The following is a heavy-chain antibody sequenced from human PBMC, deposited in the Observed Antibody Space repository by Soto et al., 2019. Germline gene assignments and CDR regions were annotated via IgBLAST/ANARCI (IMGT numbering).Heavy chain of an antibody. Sequence: PSETLSLTCSVSGVTISSSGYYWGWIRQPPGKGLEWIGSIYYSGSTYYNPSLKSRVTLSVDTSKNQFSLKLSSVTAADTAVYYCTIHRGDTVTAFMAFWGKGTRSPSPQ. V-gene: IGHV4-39*01. CDR1: GVTISSSGYY. CDR3: TIHRGDTVTAFMAF. J-gene: IGHJ6*04. D-gene: IGHD4-17*01. CDR2: IYYSGST.